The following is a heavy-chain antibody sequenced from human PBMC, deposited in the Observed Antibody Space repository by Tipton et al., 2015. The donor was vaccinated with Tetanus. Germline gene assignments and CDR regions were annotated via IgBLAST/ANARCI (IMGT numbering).Heavy chain of an antibody. J-gene: IGHJ6*02. CDR3: ATTPDYYYYGMDV. Sequence: TLSLTCTVSGGSVSSGSYYWSWIRQPPGKGLEWIGYIYYSGSTYYNPSLKSRVTISVDTSKDQFSLKLSSVTAADTAVYYCATTPDYYYYGMDVWGQGTTVTVSS. CDR2: IYYSGST. V-gene: IGHV4-31*03. CDR1: GGSVSSGSYY.